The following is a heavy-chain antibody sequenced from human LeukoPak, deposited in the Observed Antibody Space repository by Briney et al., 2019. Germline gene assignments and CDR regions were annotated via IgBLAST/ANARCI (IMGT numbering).Heavy chain of an antibody. Sequence: SQILSLTCTVSGGSINNPNYYWSWIRQPAGKGLEWIGRISTTGSTSYGPSLKSRVIISIDTSKNQFSLRLSSATAADTAVYYCASHQYGSGSYYHDYWGQGALVTVSS. CDR3: ASHQYGSGSYYHDY. D-gene: IGHD3-10*01. CDR1: GGSINNPNYY. CDR2: ISTTGST. J-gene: IGHJ4*02. V-gene: IGHV4-61*02.